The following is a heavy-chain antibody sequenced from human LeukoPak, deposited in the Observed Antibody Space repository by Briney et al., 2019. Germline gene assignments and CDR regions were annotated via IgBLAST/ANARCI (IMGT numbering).Heavy chain of an antibody. J-gene: IGHJ4*02. CDR3: AKTNGYSGSY. CDR2: ISGSGGST. V-gene: IGHV3-23*01. CDR1: GFCFSSYA. D-gene: IGHD1-26*01. Sequence: GCSLRLSCAASGFCFSSYAMRWVRQAPGRGLEWVSAISGSGGSTYYTNSVKGRVTISRDNSKNTLYLQMNSLRAEDTAVYYCAKTNGYSGSYWGQGTLVTVSS.